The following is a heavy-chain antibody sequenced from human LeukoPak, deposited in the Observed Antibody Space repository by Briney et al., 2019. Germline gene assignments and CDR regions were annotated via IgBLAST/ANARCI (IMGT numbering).Heavy chain of an antibody. CDR2: IYHSGST. CDR1: GYSISSGYY. V-gene: IGHV4-38-2*02. D-gene: IGHD6-13*01. CDR3: ATERRGSSWNWFDP. Sequence: SETLSLTCTVSGYSISSGYYWGWIRQPPGKGLEWIGSIYHSGSTYYNPSLKSRVTISVDTSKNQFSLKLSSVTAADTAVYYCATERRGSSWNWFDPWGQGTLVTVSS. J-gene: IGHJ5*02.